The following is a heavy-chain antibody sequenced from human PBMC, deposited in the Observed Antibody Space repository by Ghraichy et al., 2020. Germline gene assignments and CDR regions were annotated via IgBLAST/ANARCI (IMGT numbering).Heavy chain of an antibody. Sequence: ASVKVSCKASGYTFTSYYMHWVRQAPGQGLEWMGIINPSGGSTSYAQKFQGRVTMTRDTSTSTVYMELSSLRSEDTAVYYCARESSGWRGYYYYGMDVWGQGTTVTVSS. J-gene: IGHJ6*02. CDR3: ARESSGWRGYYYYGMDV. CDR2: INPSGGST. D-gene: IGHD6-19*01. CDR1: GYTFTSYY. V-gene: IGHV1-46*01.